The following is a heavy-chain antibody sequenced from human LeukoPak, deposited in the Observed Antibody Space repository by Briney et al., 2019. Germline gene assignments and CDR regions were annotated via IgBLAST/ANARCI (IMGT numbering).Heavy chain of an antibody. CDR3: ARDGGGINIIT. Sequence: SETLSLTCTVSGGSISSYYWSWIRQPPGKGLEWIGSIYYSGSTYYNPSLKSRVTVSIDTSKNQFSLKLNSVTAADTAVYYCARDGGGINIITWSQGTLVTVSS. V-gene: IGHV4-59*12. CDR2: IYYSGST. CDR1: GGSISSYY. J-gene: IGHJ5*02. D-gene: IGHD3-10*01.